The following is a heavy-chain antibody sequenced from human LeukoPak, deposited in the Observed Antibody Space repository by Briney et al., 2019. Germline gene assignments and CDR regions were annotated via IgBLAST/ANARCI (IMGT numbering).Heavy chain of an antibody. Sequence: QTSETLSLTCTVSGDSISNKNYYWGWIRQPPGKGLKWIGSIYYSGSAYYNPSLKRRVTISIDASKNQFSLKLRSVTAADTAVYYCARQPRYYYYYMDVWGKGTTVTVSS. CDR2: IYYSGSA. V-gene: IGHV4-39*01. CDR1: GDSISNKNYY. CDR3: ARQPRYYYYYMDV. J-gene: IGHJ6*03.